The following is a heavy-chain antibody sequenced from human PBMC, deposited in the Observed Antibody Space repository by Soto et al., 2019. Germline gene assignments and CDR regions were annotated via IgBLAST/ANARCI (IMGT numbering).Heavy chain of an antibody. J-gene: IGHJ6*02. Sequence: GESLKISCKGSGYSFTSYWISWVRQMPGKGLEWMGRIDPSDSYTNYSPSFQGHVTISADKSISTAYLQWSSLKASDTAMYYCTRTSMQSRGYSYGHGGMDVWGQGTTVTVSS. CDR3: TRTSMQSRGYSYGHGGMDV. D-gene: IGHD5-18*01. CDR1: GYSFTSYW. V-gene: IGHV5-10-1*01. CDR2: IDPSDSYT.